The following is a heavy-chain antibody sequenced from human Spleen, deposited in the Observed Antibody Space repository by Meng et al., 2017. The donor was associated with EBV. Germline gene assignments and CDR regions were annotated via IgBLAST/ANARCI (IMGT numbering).Heavy chain of an antibody. CDR1: GGSVSSGSYY. D-gene: IGHD2-15*01. V-gene: IGHV4-61*01. J-gene: IGHJ4*02. CDR2: MYYGGST. CDR3: ATWYCSGGSCYPGAFDS. Sequence: QVHLQESGPGLVKPSETLSLTCSVSGGSVSSGSYYWSWIRQPPGKGLECIGYMYYGGSTNYNPSLTSRVTISLDTSKNQFSLNLRSVTAADTAVYYCATWYCSGGSCYPGAFDSWGQGTLVTVSS.